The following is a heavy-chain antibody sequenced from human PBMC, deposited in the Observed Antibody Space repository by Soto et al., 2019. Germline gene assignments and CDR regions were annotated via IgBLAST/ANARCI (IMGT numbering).Heavy chain of an antibody. J-gene: IGHJ6*02. CDR3: ARDRIVVCQAEIYYYYGMDG. CDR1: GFTVSSNY. Sequence: SLRHYCAASGFTVSSNYMSWVRPAPGKGLEWVSVIYSGGSTYYADSVKGRFTISRDNSKNTLYLQMNSLRAEDTAVYYCARDRIVVCQAEIYYYYGMDGCGEGTTVTVAS. CDR2: IYSGGST. D-gene: IGHD2-2*01. V-gene: IGHV3-53*01.